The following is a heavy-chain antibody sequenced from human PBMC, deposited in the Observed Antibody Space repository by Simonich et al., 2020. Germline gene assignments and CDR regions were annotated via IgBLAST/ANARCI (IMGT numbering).Heavy chain of an antibody. CDR1: GGSISSSSYY. CDR2: IYFSGST. CDR3: ARHAGFAFDI. Sequence: QLQLQESGPGLVKPSETLSLTCTVSGGSISSSSYYWGWIRQPPGKGLEWIGSIYFSGSTDTNPSLKSRVTISVDTSKTQFSRKLSSVTAADTAVYYCARHAGFAFDIWGQGTMVTVSS. D-gene: IGHD6-13*01. V-gene: IGHV4-39*01. J-gene: IGHJ3*02.